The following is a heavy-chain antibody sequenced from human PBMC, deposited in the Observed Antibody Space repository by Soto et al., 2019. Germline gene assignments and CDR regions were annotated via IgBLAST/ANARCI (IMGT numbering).Heavy chain of an antibody. Sequence: EVQLLESGGGLVQPGGSLRLSCAASGFTFSSYAMSWVRQAPGKGLEWVSAISGSGGSTYYADSVKGRFTISRDNSKNTLYLQMNSLRAEDTAVYYCAKVAYCCGDCYPANWYFDLWGRGTLVTVSS. CDR1: GFTFSSYA. D-gene: IGHD2-21*02. J-gene: IGHJ2*01. CDR3: AKVAYCCGDCYPANWYFDL. CDR2: ISGSGGST. V-gene: IGHV3-23*01.